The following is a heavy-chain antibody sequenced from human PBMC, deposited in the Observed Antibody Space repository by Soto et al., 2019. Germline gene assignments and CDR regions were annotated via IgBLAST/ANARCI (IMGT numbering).Heavy chain of an antibody. D-gene: IGHD6-13*01. CDR1: GGTFSSYA. Sequence: QVQLVQSGAEVMKPGSSVKVSCTASGGTFSSYAISWVRQAPGQGLEWMGGIIPIFGTANYAQKFQGRVTITAGESKSTAYMELSSLRAEDRDLYYCAREKLSDAGIAAAGTYWFDPWVQGTMVTVSS. J-gene: IGHJ5*02. V-gene: IGHV1-69*01. CDR3: AREKLSDAGIAAAGTYWFDP. CDR2: IIPIFGTA.